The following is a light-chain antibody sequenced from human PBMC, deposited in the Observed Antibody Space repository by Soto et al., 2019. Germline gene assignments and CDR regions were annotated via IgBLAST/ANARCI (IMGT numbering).Light chain of an antibody. V-gene: IGLV2-11*01. CDR2: SVN. Sequence: QSALIQPPSMSGSPGQSVTFSCTGTTSDIGAYDYVSCFQHHPGTVPKPMIYSVNSRPSGVPDRFSDSKSANPASMTISGLQPGDGADSFCFSYTSSATSVLGTETKLTVL. J-gene: IGLJ1*01. CDR3: FSYTSSATSV. CDR1: TSDIGAYDY.